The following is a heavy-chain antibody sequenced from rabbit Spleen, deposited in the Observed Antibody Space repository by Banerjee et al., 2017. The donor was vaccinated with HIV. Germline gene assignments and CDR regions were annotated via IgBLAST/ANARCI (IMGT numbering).Heavy chain of an antibody. J-gene: IGHJ3*01. CDR2: IDTTSVNT. V-gene: IGHV1S40*01. CDR1: GFDFSSRYY. D-gene: IGHD4-1*01. CDR3: ARDLDGVIGWNFGW. Sequence: QSLEESGGDLVKPGASLTLTCKASGFDFSSRYYMCWVRQAPGKGLELIACIDTTSVNTADATWAKGRFTISKTSSTTVTLQMTSLTAADTATYFCARDLDGVIGWNFGWWGQGTLVTVS.